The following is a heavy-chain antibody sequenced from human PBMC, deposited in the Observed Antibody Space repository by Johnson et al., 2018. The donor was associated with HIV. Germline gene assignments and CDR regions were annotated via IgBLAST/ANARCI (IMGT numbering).Heavy chain of an antibody. D-gene: IGHD6-19*01. CDR3: AKDQAVAGRGLFAFDI. J-gene: IGHJ3*02. CDR2: IYSGGPT. Sequence: MQLVESGGGLVQPGGSLRLSCAASGFTVSNNYMSWVRQAPGRGLEWVSIIYSGGPTYYTDSVQGRFTISRDNPKNTLYLQMNSLRAEDTAVYYCAKDQAVAGRGLFAFDIWGHGTMVTVSS. CDR1: GFTVSNNY. V-gene: IGHV3-53*01.